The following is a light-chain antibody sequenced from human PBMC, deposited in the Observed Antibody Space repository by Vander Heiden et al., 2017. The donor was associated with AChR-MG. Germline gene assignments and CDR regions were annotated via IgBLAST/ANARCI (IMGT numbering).Light chain of an antibody. V-gene: IGKV3-15*01. CDR2: RAS. CDR1: QSVSSN. Sequence: EIVMTQSLATLSVSPGESATLSCRASQSVSSNLAWYQQKPGQAPRLLIYRASTRATGVSARFGGSGSGTEFTLTISSLQSEDFAVYYCQQNNNWPLTFGGGTKVEIK. CDR3: QQNNNWPLT. J-gene: IGKJ4*01.